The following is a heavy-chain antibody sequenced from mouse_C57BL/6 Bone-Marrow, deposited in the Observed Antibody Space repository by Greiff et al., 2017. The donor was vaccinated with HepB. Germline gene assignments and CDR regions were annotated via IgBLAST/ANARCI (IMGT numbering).Heavy chain of an antibody. D-gene: IGHD1-1*01. Sequence: VQLKQSGAELVRPGASVKLSCTASGFNIKDDYMHWVKQRPEQGLEWIGWIDPENGDTEYASKFQGKATITADTSSNTAYLQLSSLTSEDTAVYYCTTDYYGSSYPWYFDVWGTGTTVTVSS. CDR3: TTDYYGSSYPWYFDV. CDR1: GFNIKDDY. CDR2: IDPENGDT. J-gene: IGHJ1*03. V-gene: IGHV14-4*01.